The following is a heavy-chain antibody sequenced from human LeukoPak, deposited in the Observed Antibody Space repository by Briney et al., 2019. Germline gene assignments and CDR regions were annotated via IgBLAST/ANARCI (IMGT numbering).Heavy chain of an antibody. Sequence: SGTLSLTCAVYGGSFSGYYWSWIRQPPGKGLEWIGEINHSGSTNYNPSLKSRVTISVDTSKNQFSLKLSSVTAADTAVYYCASLGWFGEFFDYWGQGTLVTVSS. CDR2: INHSGST. D-gene: IGHD3-10*01. J-gene: IGHJ4*02. CDR3: ASLGWFGEFFDY. CDR1: GGSFSGYY. V-gene: IGHV4-34*01.